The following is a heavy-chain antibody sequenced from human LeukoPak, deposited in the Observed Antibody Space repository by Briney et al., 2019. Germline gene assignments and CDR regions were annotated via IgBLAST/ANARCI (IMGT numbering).Heavy chain of an antibody. D-gene: IGHD2-8*01. CDR2: IYSSGST. Sequence: SETLSLTCTVSSGSISSSSNYWGWIRQRPGEGLEWIGNIYSSGSTHYRPSLKRRVTISADRSNNQVSLKLGSVTAADTAVYYCARGYTNGVNREVWLDPWGQGTLVTVSS. CDR3: ARGYTNGVNREVWLDP. J-gene: IGHJ5*02. CDR1: SGSISSSSNY. V-gene: IGHV4-39*07.